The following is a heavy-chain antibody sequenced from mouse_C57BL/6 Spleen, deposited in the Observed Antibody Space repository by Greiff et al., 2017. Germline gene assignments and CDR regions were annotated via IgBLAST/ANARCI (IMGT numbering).Heavy chain of an antibody. D-gene: IGHD2-1*01. V-gene: IGHV3-6*01. J-gene: IGHJ2*01. CDR2: ISYDGSN. CDR1: GYSITSGYY. Sequence: DVHLVESGPGLVKPSQSLSLTCSVTGYSITSGYYWNWIRQFPGNKLEWMGYISYDGSNNYNPSLKNRISITRDTSKNQFFLKLNSVTTEDTATYYCARDYYGNFYYWGQGTTLTVSS. CDR3: ARDYYGNFYY.